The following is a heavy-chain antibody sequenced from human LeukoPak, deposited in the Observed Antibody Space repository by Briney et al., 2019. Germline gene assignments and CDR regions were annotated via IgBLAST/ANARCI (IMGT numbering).Heavy chain of an antibody. J-gene: IGHJ4*02. CDR3: ARGPTRYYFDY. Sequence: SETLSLTCTVSGGSISNYYWSWIRQPPGRGLEWIGYVYSSGSTNYNPSLKSRVTISVDTSKNQLSRKLSSVTAADTAVYYCARGPTRYYFDYWGQGTLVTVSS. V-gene: IGHV4-59*01. CDR1: GGSISNYY. CDR2: VYSSGST.